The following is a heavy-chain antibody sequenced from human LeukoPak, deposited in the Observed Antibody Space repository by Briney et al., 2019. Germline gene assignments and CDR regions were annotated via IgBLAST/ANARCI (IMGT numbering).Heavy chain of an antibody. CDR3: ARDVSLGSGWLGTFDY. V-gene: IGHV3-33*01. CDR1: GFTFSSYG. CDR2: IWYDGSNK. D-gene: IGHD6-19*01. J-gene: IGHJ4*02. Sequence: GGSLRLSCAASGFTFSSYGMHWVRQAPGKGLEWVAVIWYDGSNKYYADSVKGRFTISRDNSKNTLYLQMNSLRAEDTAVYYCARDVSLGSGWLGTFDYWGQGTLVTVSS.